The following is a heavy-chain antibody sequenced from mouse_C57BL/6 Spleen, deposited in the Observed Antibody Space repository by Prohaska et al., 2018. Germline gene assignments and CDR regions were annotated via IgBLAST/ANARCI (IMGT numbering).Heavy chain of an antibody. J-gene: IGHJ3*01. Sequence: QVQLKQSGDELVRSGASVKLSCKASGYTFNDYYINWVKKRHGQGLEWIARIYPGSCNTYYNEKFKCKATQTAEKSASTAYMQLSSLTSAVSAVYVYAREGASQASAYWGQVTLVTVSA. CDR3: AREGASQASAY. D-gene: IGHD3-2*02. V-gene: IGHV1-76*01. CDR1: GYTFNDYY. CDR2: IYPGSCNT.